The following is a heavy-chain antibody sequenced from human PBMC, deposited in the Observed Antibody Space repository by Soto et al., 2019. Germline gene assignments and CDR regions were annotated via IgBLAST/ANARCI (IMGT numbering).Heavy chain of an antibody. CDR2: IYYSGNT. CDR1: GGSISSSSYY. D-gene: IGHD4-17*01. J-gene: IGHJ4*02. Sequence: QLQLQESGPGLVKPSETLSLTCTVSGGSISSSSYYWGWVRQPPGKGLEWIGSIYYSGNTYYNPSLKSRVTISVDTSKNHFSLTLSSVTAADTAVYYCATSDYGSGWGQGTLVTVSS. CDR3: ATSDYGSG. V-gene: IGHV4-39*02.